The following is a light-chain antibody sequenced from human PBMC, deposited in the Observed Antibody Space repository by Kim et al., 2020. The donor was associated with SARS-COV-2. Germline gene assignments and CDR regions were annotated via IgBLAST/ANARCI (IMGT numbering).Light chain of an antibody. CDR1: QSVGGT. CDR3: QQCSNWPLT. J-gene: IGKJ4*01. CDR2: NTS. Sequence: LSPGERAALSCRASQSVGGTLAWYQQKPGQAPRLLIYNTSNRATGIPARFSGSGSGTEFTLTISSLEPEDFAVYYCQQCSNWPLTFGGGTKVDIK. V-gene: IGKV3-11*01.